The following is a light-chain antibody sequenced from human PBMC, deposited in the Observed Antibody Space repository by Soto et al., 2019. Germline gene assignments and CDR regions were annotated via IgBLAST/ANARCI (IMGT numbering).Light chain of an antibody. V-gene: IGKV3-15*01. CDR3: HQYNNWHT. CDR2: GAS. J-gene: IGKJ2*01. CDR1: QSVSSN. Sequence: EIVMTQSPATLSVSPGERATLSCRASQSVSSNLAWYQQKPGQAPRLLIYGASTRATGVPARFSGTGSGTEFTLTISSLQSEDFAVYYCHQYNNWHTFGQRTKVDIK.